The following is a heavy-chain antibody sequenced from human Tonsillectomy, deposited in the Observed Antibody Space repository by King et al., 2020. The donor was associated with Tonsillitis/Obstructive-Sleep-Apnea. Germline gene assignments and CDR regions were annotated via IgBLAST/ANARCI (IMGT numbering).Heavy chain of an antibody. J-gene: IGHJ6*02. CDR1: GGSFSGYY. Sequence: VQLQQWGAGLLKPSETLSLTCAVYGGSFSGYYWSWIRQPPGKGLEWIGEINHSGSTNYNPSLKSRVTISVDTSKNQFSLKLSSVTAADTAVYYCARGGAVAGGLYYYDYGMDVWGQGTTVTVSS. CDR3: ARGGAVAGGLYYYDYGMDV. D-gene: IGHD6-19*01. CDR2: INHSGST. V-gene: IGHV4-34*01.